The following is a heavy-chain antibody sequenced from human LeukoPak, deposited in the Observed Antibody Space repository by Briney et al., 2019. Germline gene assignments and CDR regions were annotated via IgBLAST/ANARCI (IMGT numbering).Heavy chain of an antibody. CDR2: INSDGTST. J-gene: IGHJ4*02. CDR1: GFTFTSYW. V-gene: IGHV3-74*01. D-gene: IGHD1-26*01. CDR3: VRGAPFDY. Sequence: GRSLRLSCAASGFTFTSYWMHWVRQAPGKGLVWVSRINSDGTSTAYADSVKGRFTISRDNAENMLYLQMNSLRVDDTAVYYCVRGAPFDYWGQGTLVAVSS.